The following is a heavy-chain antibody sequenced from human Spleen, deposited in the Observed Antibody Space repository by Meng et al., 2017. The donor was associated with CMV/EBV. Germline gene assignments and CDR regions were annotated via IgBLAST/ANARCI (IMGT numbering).Heavy chain of an antibody. D-gene: IGHD4-11*01. CDR2: IKQDGSEK. CDR1: GFTFSSYW. V-gene: IGHV3-7*01. Sequence: GESLKISCAGSGFTFSSYWMNWVRQAPGKGLEWVANIKQDGSEKNYVDSVKGRFTISRDNARNSLFLHINSLRAEDTAVYYCARSLRPYSNYGVVDYWGQGTLVTVSS. CDR3: ARSLRPYSNYGVVDY. J-gene: IGHJ4*02.